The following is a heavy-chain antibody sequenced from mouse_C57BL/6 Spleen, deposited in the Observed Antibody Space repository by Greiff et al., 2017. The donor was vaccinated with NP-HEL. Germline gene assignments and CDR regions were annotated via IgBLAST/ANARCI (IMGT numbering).Heavy chain of an antibody. Sequence: VKLQESGAELVKPGASVKLSCKASGYTFTSYWMQWVKQRPGQGLEWIGEIDPSDSYTNYNQKFKGKATLTVDTSSSTAYMQLSSLTSEDSAVYYCARLKDYFDYWGQGTTLTVSS. J-gene: IGHJ2*01. CDR2: IDPSDSYT. V-gene: IGHV1-50*01. CDR3: ARLKDYFDY. CDR1: GYTFTSYW.